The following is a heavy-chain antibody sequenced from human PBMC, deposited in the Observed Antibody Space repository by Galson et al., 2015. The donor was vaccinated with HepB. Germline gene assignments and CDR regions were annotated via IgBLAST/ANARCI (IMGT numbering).Heavy chain of an antibody. CDR1: GFTFSSYS. CDR3: ARGRSSGWYGIDY. J-gene: IGHJ4*02. Sequence: LRLSCAASGFTFSSYSMNWVRQAPGKGLEWVSSISSSSSYIYYADSVKGRFTISRDNAKNSLYLQMNSLRAEDTAVYYCARGRSSGWYGIDYWGQGTLVTVSS. CDR2: ISSSSSYI. D-gene: IGHD6-19*01. V-gene: IGHV3-21*01.